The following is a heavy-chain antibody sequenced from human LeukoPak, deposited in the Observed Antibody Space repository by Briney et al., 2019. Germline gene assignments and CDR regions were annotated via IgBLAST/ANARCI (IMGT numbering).Heavy chain of an antibody. Sequence: SETLSLTCTVSGGSISSHYWSWIRQPPGKGLEWIGYIYYSGSTNYNPSLKSRVTISVDTSKNQFSLKLSSVTAADTAVYYCARQRGLEQGGRYFDYWGQGTLVTVSS. CDR1: GGSISSHY. J-gene: IGHJ4*02. D-gene: IGHD1/OR15-1a*01. CDR2: IYYSGST. V-gene: IGHV4-59*08. CDR3: ARQRGLEQGGRYFDY.